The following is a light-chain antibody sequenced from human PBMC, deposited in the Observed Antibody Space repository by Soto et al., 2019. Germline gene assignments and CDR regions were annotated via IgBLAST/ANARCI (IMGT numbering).Light chain of an antibody. CDR3: QRSSA. J-gene: IGKJ1*01. V-gene: IGKV3-20*01. CDR1: QSIDSNY. CDR2: DIS. Sequence: PGARATLSCRTSQSIDSNYLAWYQQKPGQAPRLLMYDISSRATGIPDRFSGSGSGTDFTLTISRLEPEDFAVYYCQRSSAFGQGTKVEIK.